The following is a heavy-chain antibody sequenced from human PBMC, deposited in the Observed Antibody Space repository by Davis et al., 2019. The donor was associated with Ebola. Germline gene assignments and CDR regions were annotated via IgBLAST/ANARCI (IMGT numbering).Heavy chain of an antibody. CDR3: ARAWSGGIDY. CDR1: GGSFGGYY. CDR2: INHSGST. V-gene: IGHV4-34*01. D-gene: IGHD3-3*01. J-gene: IGHJ4*02. Sequence: GSLRLSCAVYGGSFGGYYWSWIRQPPGKGLEWIGEINHSGSTNYNPSLKSRVTISVDTSKNQFSLKLSSVTAADTAVYYCARAWSGGIDYWGQGTLVTVSS.